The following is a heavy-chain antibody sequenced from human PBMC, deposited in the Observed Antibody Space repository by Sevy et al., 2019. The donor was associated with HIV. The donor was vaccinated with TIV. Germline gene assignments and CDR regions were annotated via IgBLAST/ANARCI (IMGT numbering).Heavy chain of an antibody. CDR3: ARGAGVDCSHYRCNLDFDY. CDR2: ISASSNYI. V-gene: IGHV3-21*03. D-gene: IGHD2-15*01. CDR1: GFTFSSYS. Sequence: GGSLRLSCAASGFTFSSYSMNWVRQAPGKGLEWVSYISASSNYIYYADSLKGRFTNSRDNAKNSLYLQMNSLRADDTALYYCARGAGVDCSHYRCNLDFDYWGQGTLVTVSS. J-gene: IGHJ4*02.